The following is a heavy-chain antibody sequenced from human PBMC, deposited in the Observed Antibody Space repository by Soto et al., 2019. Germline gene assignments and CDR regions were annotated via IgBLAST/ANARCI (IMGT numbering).Heavy chain of an antibody. Sequence: QLQLQESGPGLVKPSETLSLTCTVSGGSISSSSYYWGWIRQPPGKGLEWIGSIYYSGSTYYNPSLKSRVNISVDTSKNQFSLKLSSVTAADTAVYYCARHRAISSSWYVDGRSHPARWFDPWGQGTLVTVSS. CDR3: ARHRAISSSWYVDGRSHPARWFDP. CDR2: IYYSGST. J-gene: IGHJ5*02. D-gene: IGHD6-13*01. CDR1: GGSISSSSYY. V-gene: IGHV4-39*01.